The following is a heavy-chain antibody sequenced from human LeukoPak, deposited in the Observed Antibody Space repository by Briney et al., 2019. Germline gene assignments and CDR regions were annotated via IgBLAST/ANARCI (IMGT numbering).Heavy chain of an antibody. CDR3: ARSMVRGPLWYFDF. CDR1: GFTFSNAW. Sequence: PGGSLRLSCAASGFTFSNAWMSWVRQAPGKGLEWVANIKQDGGEKYYVDSVKGRFTISRDNAKNSLYLQVTSLRGEDTAVYYCARSMVRGPLWYFDFWGQGTLVTVSS. V-gene: IGHV3-7*01. D-gene: IGHD3-10*01. CDR2: IKQDGGEK. J-gene: IGHJ4*02.